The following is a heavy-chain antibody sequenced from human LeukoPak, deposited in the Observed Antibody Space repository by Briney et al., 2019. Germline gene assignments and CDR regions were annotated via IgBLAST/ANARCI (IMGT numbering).Heavy chain of an antibody. J-gene: IGHJ6*02. D-gene: IGHD2-8*01. CDR1: GGSISSYY. V-gene: IGHV4-4*07. Sequence: PSETLSLTCTVSGGSISSYYWSWIRQPAGKGLEWIGRIYTSGSTNYNPSLKSRVTMSVDTSKNQFSLKLSSVTAADTAVYYCARGAVAHCTNGVCPPIYYCGMDVWGQGTTVTVSS. CDR2: IYTSGST. CDR3: ARGAVAHCTNGVCPPIYYCGMDV.